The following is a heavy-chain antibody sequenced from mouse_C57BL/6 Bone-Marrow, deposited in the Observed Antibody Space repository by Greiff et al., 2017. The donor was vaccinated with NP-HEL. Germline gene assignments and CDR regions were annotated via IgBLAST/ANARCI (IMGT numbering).Heavy chain of an antibody. CDR3: ARGLYYGNYEAY. CDR1: GFTFSSYA. Sequence: EVKLVESGGGLVKPGGSLKLSCAASGFTFSSYAMSWVRQTPEKRLEWVATISDGGSYTYYPDNVKGRFTISRDNAKNNLYLQMSHLKSEDTAMYYCARGLYYGNYEAYWGQGTLVTVSA. V-gene: IGHV5-4*03. J-gene: IGHJ3*01. CDR2: ISDGGSYT. D-gene: IGHD2-1*01.